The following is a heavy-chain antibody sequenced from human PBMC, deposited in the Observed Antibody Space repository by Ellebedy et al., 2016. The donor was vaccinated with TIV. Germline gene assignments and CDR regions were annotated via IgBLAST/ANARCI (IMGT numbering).Heavy chain of an antibody. Sequence: GGSLRLSXAASGFTFSSYSMNWVRQAPGKGLEWVSGIGSSGSSTAYADSVKGRFTISRDNSKNTLYLQMNSLRAEDTALYYCTKRGDSRYFDNWGQGTLVTVSS. CDR2: IGSSGSST. CDR1: GFTFSSYS. V-gene: IGHV3-23*01. J-gene: IGHJ4*02. CDR3: TKRGDSRYFDN. D-gene: IGHD3-9*01.